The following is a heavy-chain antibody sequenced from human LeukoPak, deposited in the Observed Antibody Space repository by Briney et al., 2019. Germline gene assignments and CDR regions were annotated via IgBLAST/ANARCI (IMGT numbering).Heavy chain of an antibody. Sequence: PGGSLGLSCAASGFTFSSYAMSWVRQAPGKGLEWVSAISGSGGSTYYADSVKGRFTISRDNSKNTLYLQMNSLSAEDTAVYYCAKALGCIVGPTPPERFFDYWGQGTLVTVSS. CDR1: GFTFSSYA. D-gene: IGHD1-26*01. CDR3: AKALGCIVGPTPPERFFDY. CDR2: ISGSGGST. J-gene: IGHJ4*02. V-gene: IGHV3-23*01.